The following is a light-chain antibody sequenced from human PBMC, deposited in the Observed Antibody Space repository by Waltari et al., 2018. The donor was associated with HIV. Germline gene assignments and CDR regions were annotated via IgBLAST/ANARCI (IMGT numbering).Light chain of an antibody. J-gene: IGKJ5*01. V-gene: IGKV1-12*01. Sequence: DIQMTQSPSSLSASVSDTFTISCRASQDINSWLAWYQQRAGRAPRLLFSGAFTLQSGVPSRFSGNGSVTDFTLTTSSLQPEDFATYFCQQSNSFPLTCGPGTRLEVK. CDR3: QQSNSFPLT. CDR1: QDINSW. CDR2: GAF.